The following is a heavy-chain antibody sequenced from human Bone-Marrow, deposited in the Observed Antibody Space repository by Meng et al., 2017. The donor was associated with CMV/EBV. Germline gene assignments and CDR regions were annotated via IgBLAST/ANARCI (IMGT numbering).Heavy chain of an antibody. CDR3: VKGTGYDILTGYLDY. CDR1: GFTFDDYA. V-gene: IGHV3-9*01. J-gene: IGHJ4*02. CDR2: ISWNGGSI. D-gene: IGHD3-9*01. Sequence: SCTASGFTFDDYALHWVRQPPGKGLEWVSGISWNGGSIDYVDSVRGRFTISRDNDRNSVYLLMDSLRVEDTAKYYCVKGTGYDILTGYLDYWGRGALVTVSS.